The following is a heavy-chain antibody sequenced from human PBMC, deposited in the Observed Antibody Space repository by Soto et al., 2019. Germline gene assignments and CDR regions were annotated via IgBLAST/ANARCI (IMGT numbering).Heavy chain of an antibody. V-gene: IGHV3-33*01. CDR3: AIGLPSLFDY. Sequence: GGSLSLSCAASGFTFSNYGMHWVRQAPGKGLEWVAVIWYDGNNKYYADSVKGRFTISRDNSNNTLYVQMTSLRAEDTAVYYCAIGLPSLFDYWGQGTLVTVYS. CDR2: IWYDGNNK. J-gene: IGHJ4*02. CDR1: GFTFSNYG.